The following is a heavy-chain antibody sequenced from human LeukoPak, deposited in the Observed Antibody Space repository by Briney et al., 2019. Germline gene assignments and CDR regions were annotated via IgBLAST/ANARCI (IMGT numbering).Heavy chain of an antibody. CDR2: IYYGGTT. V-gene: IGHV4-39*01. CDR3: ATPDGALSYYYDSSGPQGVAFDI. Sequence: SETLSLTCTVSGGSITSSGSYWGWIRQPPGEGLEWIGNIYYGGTTYYNPSLKSRVTISVDTSKNQVSLRLSSVTATDTAVYYCATPDGALSYYYDSSGPQGVAFDIWGQGTMVTVSS. CDR1: GGSITSSGSY. J-gene: IGHJ3*02. D-gene: IGHD3-22*01.